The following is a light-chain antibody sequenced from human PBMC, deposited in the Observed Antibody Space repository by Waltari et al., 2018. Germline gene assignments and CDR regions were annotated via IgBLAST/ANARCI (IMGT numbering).Light chain of an antibody. Sequence: QSALTQPDSVSGSPGQSITISCTGTSSDVGGYKYVSWYQQYPGKAPKVLIYDAINRPSGVSNRFSGSKSGNSASLTISGLQAEDEADYYCGSFISSTTGIFGGGTRLTVL. CDR3: GSFISSTTGI. CDR1: SSDVGGYKY. CDR2: DAI. J-gene: IGLJ2*01. V-gene: IGLV2-14*03.